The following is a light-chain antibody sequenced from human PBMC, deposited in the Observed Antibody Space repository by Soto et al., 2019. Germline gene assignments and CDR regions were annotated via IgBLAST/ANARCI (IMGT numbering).Light chain of an antibody. V-gene: IGKV3D-15*01. CDR2: GAS. J-gene: IGKJ5*01. CDR3: QQYNNWPPEVT. Sequence: EIVMTQSPATLSVSPGERATLSCRASQSVSSNLAWYQQKPGQAPRPLIYGASIRATGIPARFSGSGSGTEFTLTISSLQSEDFAVYYCQQYNNWPPEVTFGQGTRLEIK. CDR1: QSVSSN.